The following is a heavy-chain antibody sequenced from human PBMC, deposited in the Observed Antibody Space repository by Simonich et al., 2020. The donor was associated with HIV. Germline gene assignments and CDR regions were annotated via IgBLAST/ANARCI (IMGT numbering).Heavy chain of an antibody. CDR3: AAVKYYYDSSGFSYDGVDV. D-gene: IGHD3-22*01. CDR1: GYTLTELS. V-gene: IGHV1-24*01. CDR2: VNPEEGET. J-gene: IGHJ3*01. Sequence: QVQLVQSGAEVKKPGASVKVSCKVSGYTLTELSMHWVRQAPGKGVEWMVGVNPEEGETTNEKKFQGRVTMTEDSSTDTAHMELSSLTSEDTAVYFCAAVKYYYDSSGFSYDGVDVWGQGTMVTVSS.